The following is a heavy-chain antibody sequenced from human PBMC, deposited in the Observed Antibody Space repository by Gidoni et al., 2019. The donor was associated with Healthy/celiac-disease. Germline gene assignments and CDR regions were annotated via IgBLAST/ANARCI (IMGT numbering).Heavy chain of an antibody. V-gene: IGHV1-69*01. CDR1: GGTFSSYA. Sequence: QVHLVQSGAEVKTPVSSVKVSCKSSGGTFSSYAISWVRQAPGQGLEWMGGSIPSLGKANDAQKFQGRVTITADEATSTDYMEMSSLRSEDTAVYYCAFTYSGYDYGDDAFDIWGQGTMVTVSS. J-gene: IGHJ3*02. CDR2: SIPSLGKA. D-gene: IGHD5-12*01. CDR3: AFTYSGYDYGDDAFDI.